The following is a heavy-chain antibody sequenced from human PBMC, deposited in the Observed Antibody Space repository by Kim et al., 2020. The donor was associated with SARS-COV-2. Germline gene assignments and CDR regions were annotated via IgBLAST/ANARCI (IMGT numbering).Heavy chain of an antibody. Sequence: SADSVKGRFTISRDNSKNTLYLQMNSLRAEDTAVYYCAKDSGYDPGTPGYWGQGTLVTVSS. CDR3: AKDSGYDPGTPGY. V-gene: IGHV3-23*01. D-gene: IGHD5-12*01. J-gene: IGHJ4*02.